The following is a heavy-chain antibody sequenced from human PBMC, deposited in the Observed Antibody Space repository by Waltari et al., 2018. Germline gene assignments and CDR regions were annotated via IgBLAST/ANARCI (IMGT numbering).Heavy chain of an antibody. CDR2: FDPEDGET. J-gene: IGHJ4*02. Sequence: QVQLVQSGAEVKKPGASVKVSCKVSGYTLSEFSMHWVRQAPGKGLEWMGGFDPEDGETIYAQNFQGRVTMTEDSSTDTAYMELSSLRSEDTAVYFCAAGPIHTGIYNYYFDYWGQGTQVTVSP. D-gene: IGHD1-26*01. CDR1: GYTLSEFS. CDR3: AAGPIHTGIYNYYFDY. V-gene: IGHV1-24*01.